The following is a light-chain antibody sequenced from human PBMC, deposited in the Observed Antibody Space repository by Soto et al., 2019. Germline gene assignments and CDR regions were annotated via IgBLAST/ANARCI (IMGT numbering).Light chain of an antibody. Sequence: EIVLTQSPATLSFSPGERATLSCRASQSVGSYLAWYQQKPGQAPRLLIYDASNRATGIPARFSGSGSGTDFTLTISSLEPEDFAVFYCQQRSNWPLITFGQGTRLEIK. CDR1: QSVGSY. CDR2: DAS. J-gene: IGKJ5*01. CDR3: QQRSNWPLIT. V-gene: IGKV3-11*01.